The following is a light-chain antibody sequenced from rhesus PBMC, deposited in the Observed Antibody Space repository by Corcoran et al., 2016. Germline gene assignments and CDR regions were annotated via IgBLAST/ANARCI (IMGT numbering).Light chain of an antibody. CDR1: QSVRSY. CDR3: QQYNDWKT. CDR2: GAP. V-gene: IGKV3S9*01. Sequence: EIVMTQSPATLSLSPGERATLSCRASQSVRSYVAWYQQKPEQAPRLLSYGAPSRATGLPDRFSGSGSGTDCTLIISSLEPEDVGVYYCQQYNDWKTFGQGTKVEIK. J-gene: IGKJ1*01.